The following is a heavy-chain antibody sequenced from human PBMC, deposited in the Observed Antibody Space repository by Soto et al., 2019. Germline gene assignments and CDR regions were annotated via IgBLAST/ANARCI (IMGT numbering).Heavy chain of an antibody. Sequence: SVKVSCKASGGTFGSNAISWVRQAPGQGLEWMGNIIPIFGTTKNAQNFQGRVTITADKSTSTAYMELSSLRSEDTAMYYCATNYGSGYRAFDYWGQGALVTVSS. D-gene: IGHD3-10*01. CDR3: ATNYGSGYRAFDY. CDR1: GGTFGSNA. CDR2: IIPIFGTT. V-gene: IGHV1-69*06. J-gene: IGHJ4*02.